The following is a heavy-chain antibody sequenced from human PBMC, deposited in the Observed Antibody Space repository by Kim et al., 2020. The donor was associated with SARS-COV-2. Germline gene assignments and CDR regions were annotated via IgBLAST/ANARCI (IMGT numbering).Heavy chain of an antibody. CDR2: INHSGST. CDR3: ARAAPSGATTVSENRYYYYGMDV. Sequence: SETLSLTCAVYGGSFSGYYWSWIRQPPGKGLEWIGEINHSGSTNYNPSLKSRVTISVDTSKNQFSLKLSSVTAADTAVYYCARAAPSGATTVSENRYYYYGMDVWGQGTTVTVSS. J-gene: IGHJ6*02. CDR1: GGSFSGYY. V-gene: IGHV4-34*01. D-gene: IGHD1-26*01.